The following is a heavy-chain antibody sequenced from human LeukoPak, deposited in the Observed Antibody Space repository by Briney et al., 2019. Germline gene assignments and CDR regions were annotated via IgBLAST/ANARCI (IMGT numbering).Heavy chain of an antibody. V-gene: IGHV3-74*01. CDR2: INSDGSST. CDR1: GFTFSSYS. J-gene: IGHJ6*02. Sequence: GGSLRLSCAASGFTFSSYSMNWVRQAPGKGLVWVSRINSDGSSTSYADSVKGRFTISRDNAKNTLYLQMNSLRAEDTAVYYCAKVDPYYYYYYGMDVWGQGTTVTVSS. CDR3: AKVDPYYYYYYGMDV.